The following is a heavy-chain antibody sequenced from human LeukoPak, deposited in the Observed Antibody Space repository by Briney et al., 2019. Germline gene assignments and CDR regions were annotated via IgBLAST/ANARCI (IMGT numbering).Heavy chain of an antibody. Sequence: GGSLRLSCAASGFTFSDYYMSWIRQAPGKGLEWVSYISSSGSTIYYADSVKGRFTISRDNAKNSLYLQMNSLRAEDTAVYYCARDTRDSSSRFEYYYYCYYMDVWGKGTTVTVSS. V-gene: IGHV3-11*04. CDR2: ISSSGSTI. CDR3: ARDTRDSSSRFEYYYYCYYMDV. CDR1: GFTFSDYY. D-gene: IGHD6-13*01. J-gene: IGHJ6*03.